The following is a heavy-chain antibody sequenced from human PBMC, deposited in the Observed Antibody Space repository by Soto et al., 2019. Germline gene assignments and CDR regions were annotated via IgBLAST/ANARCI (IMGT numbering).Heavy chain of an antibody. CDR2: MSPNSGNT. V-gene: IGHV1-8*01. CDR1: GYSFTNYD. Sequence: QVQLVQSGAEVKKPGASVKVSCKSSGYSFTNYDINWVRQAPGQGLEWMGWMSPNSGNTGYAQKFQGRVTMTRDTSTNTAYMELRSLTSDDTALYYCARLVQDYRGYTYLFDVGGQGTLVTVSS. J-gene: IGHJ4*02. D-gene: IGHD5-12*01. CDR3: ARLVQDYRGYTYLFDV.